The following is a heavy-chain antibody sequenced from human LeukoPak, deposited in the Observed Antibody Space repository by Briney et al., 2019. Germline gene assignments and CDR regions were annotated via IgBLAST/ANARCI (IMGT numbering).Heavy chain of an antibody. Sequence: SETLSLTCTVSGGSISSYYWSWIRQPPGKGLEWIGYIYYSGSTNYNPSLKSRVTISVDTSKNQFSLRLSSVTAADTAVYYCARGAEWELLGRVGYYFDYWGQGTLVTVSS. CDR3: ARGAEWELLGRVGYYFDY. CDR2: IYYSGST. J-gene: IGHJ4*02. V-gene: IGHV4-59*08. D-gene: IGHD1-26*01. CDR1: GGSISSYY.